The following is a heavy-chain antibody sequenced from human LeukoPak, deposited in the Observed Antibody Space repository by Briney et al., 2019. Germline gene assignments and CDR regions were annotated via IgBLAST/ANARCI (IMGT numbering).Heavy chain of an antibody. V-gene: IGHV3-23*01. D-gene: IGHD2-2*01. CDR1: GFTFSSYA. CDR2: ISGSGGST. J-gene: IGHJ4*02. CDR3: AKSGYCSSTSCQTPPDY. Sequence: GGSLRLSCAASGFTFSSYAMSWVRQAPGKGQEWVSAISGSGGSTYYADSVKGRFTISRDNSKNTLYLQMNSLRAEDTAVYYCAKSGYCSSTSCQTPPDYWGQGTLVTVSS.